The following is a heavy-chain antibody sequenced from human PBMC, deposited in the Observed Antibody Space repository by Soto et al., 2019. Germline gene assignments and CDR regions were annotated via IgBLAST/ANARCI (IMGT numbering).Heavy chain of an antibody. CDR3: ARDRGGGQLVRGCFDP. J-gene: IGHJ5*02. CDR2: IYHSGST. D-gene: IGHD6-13*01. Sequence: SETLSLTCAVSGGSISSSNWWSWVRQPPGKGLEWIGEIYHSGSTNYNPSLKSRVTISVDKSKNQFSLKLSSVTAADTAVYYCARDRGGGQLVRGCFDPWGQGTLVTVSS. CDR1: GGSISSSNW. V-gene: IGHV4-4*02.